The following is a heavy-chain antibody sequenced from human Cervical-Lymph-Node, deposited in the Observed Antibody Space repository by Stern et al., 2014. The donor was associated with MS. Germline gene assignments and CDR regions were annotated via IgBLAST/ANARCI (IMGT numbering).Heavy chain of an antibody. V-gene: IGHV4-61*02. CDR2: IYTSGRT. D-gene: IGHD1-1*01. Sequence: QVQLQESGPGLVKPSQTLSLTCTVSGGSLRSGSYYWSWIRQPAGKGLEWIGRIYTSGRTNYNPSLKSRVPISGDPSKTHFPLGRSFVTAADTAVYYCARGGRTGTMTYDYWGQGNLVTVSS. J-gene: IGHJ4*02. CDR3: ARGGRTGTMTYDY. CDR1: GGSLRSGSYY.